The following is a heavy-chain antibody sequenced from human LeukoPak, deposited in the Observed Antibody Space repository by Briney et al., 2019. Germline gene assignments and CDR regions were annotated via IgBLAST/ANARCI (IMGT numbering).Heavy chain of an antibody. CDR3: ARYYYDSSGYYYFDY. V-gene: IGHV3-11*01. CDR1: GFTFTKFW. CDR2: ISSSGSTI. Sequence: GGSLRLSCEASGFTFTKFWMSWVRQAPGKGLEWVSYISSSGSTIYYADSVKGRFTISRDNAKNSLYLQMNSLRAEDTAVYYCARYYYDSSGYYYFDYWGQGTLVTVSS. D-gene: IGHD3-22*01. J-gene: IGHJ4*02.